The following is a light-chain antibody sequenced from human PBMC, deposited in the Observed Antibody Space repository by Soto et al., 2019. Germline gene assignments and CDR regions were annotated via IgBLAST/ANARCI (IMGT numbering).Light chain of an antibody. V-gene: IGLV2-11*01. J-gene: IGLJ1*01. CDR3: CSYAGTYTFV. CDR1: NSNFGYLNY. CDR2: DVT. Sequence: QSALTQPLSVSGSPGQSVTISCTRTNSNFGYLNYVSWYQHHPGKAPKLLIYDVTKRPSGVPLRFSGSQSANTASLTISGLQAEDEADYYCCSYAGTYTFVFGFGTKVTVL.